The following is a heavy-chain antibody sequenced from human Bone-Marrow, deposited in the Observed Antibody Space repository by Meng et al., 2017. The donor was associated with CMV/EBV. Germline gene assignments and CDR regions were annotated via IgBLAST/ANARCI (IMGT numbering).Heavy chain of an antibody. CDR2: INPNSGGT. J-gene: IGHJ6*02. CDR1: GYTFTSYG. V-gene: IGHV1-2*02. CDR3: TSIRASMFRGYGMDV. Sequence: ASVKVSCKASGYTFTSYGISWVRQAPGQGLEWMGWINPNSGGTNYAQKFQGRVTMTRDTSISKAYMDLSRLRADDSAVYYCTSIRASMFRGYGMDVWGQGTTVTVSS. D-gene: IGHD3-10*01.